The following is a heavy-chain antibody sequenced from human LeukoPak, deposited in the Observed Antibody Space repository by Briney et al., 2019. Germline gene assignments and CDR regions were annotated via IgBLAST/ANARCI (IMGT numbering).Heavy chain of an antibody. CDR3: ASSLYSSGWSFYGEYYFDY. CDR2: IIPIFGTA. J-gene: IGHJ4*02. D-gene: IGHD6-19*01. Sequence: ASVKVSCKASGGTFSSYAISWVRQAPGQGLEWMGGIIPIFGTANYAQKFQGRVTITADESTSTAYMELSSLRSEDTAVYYCASSLYSSGWSFYGEYYFDYWGQGTLVTVSS. CDR1: GGTFSSYA. V-gene: IGHV1-69*13.